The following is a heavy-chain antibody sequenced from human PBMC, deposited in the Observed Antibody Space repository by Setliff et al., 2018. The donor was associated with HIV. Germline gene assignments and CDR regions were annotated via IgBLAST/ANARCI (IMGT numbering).Heavy chain of an antibody. Sequence: PGGSLRLSCAASGFTFNTYAMSWVRQAPGRGLEWVSAISGSGRNTYYADSVKGRFTISRDNSKNTVSLHMTTLPAEDTAEYFCAKDHHALYIAVAGTPFTWGQGTLVTVSS. CDR3: AKDHHALYIAVAGTPFT. D-gene: IGHD6-19*01. CDR2: ISGSGRNT. V-gene: IGHV3-23*01. J-gene: IGHJ1*01. CDR1: GFTFNTYA.